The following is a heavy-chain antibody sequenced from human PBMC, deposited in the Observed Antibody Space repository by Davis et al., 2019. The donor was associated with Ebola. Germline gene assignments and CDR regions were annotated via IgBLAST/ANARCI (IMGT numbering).Heavy chain of an antibody. D-gene: IGHD1-26*01. CDR1: GASISSGGYF. CDR3: ARDWDARYFDL. CDR2: IYNTENS. Sequence: PSETLSLTCTVSGASISSGGYFWSWIRQHPGKGLEWIGNIYNTENSYNNPSLKSRVTISVDTSQNQFSLRLTSVTAADTAVYYCARDWDARYFDLWGRGTLVTVS. V-gene: IGHV4-31*03. J-gene: IGHJ2*01.